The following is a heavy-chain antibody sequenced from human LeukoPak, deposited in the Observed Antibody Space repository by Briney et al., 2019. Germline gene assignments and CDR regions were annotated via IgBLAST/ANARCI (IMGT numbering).Heavy chain of an antibody. V-gene: IGHV3-30*04. Sequence: GGSLRLSCAASGFTFSSYAMHWVRQAPGKGLEWVAVISYDGSNKYYADSVKGRFTISRDNSKNTLYLQMNSLRAEDTAVYYCARDRGLGGAPRGPFDYWGQGTLVTVSS. CDR1: GFTFSSYA. CDR2: ISYDGSNK. J-gene: IGHJ4*02. D-gene: IGHD3-16*01. CDR3: ARDRGLGGAPRGPFDY.